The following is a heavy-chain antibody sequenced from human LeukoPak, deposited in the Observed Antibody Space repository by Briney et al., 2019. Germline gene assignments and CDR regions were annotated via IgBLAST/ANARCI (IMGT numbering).Heavy chain of an antibody. CDR1: GYTFTSYY. J-gene: IGHJ5*02. Sequence: ASVKVSCKASGYTFTSYYMHWVRQAPGQGLEWMGIINPSGGSTSYAQKFQGRVTMTRDISTSTVYMELSSLRSEDTAVYYCARDGGYSYGVESNWFDPWGQGTLVTVSS. CDR3: ARDGGYSYGVESNWFDP. CDR2: INPSGGST. D-gene: IGHD5-18*01. V-gene: IGHV1-46*01.